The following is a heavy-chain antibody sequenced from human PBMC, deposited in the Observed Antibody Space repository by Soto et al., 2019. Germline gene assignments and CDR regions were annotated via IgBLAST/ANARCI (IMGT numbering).Heavy chain of an antibody. V-gene: IGHV3-23*01. J-gene: IGHJ4*02. CDR1: AFTFNNHA. D-gene: IGHD1-26*01. Sequence: VGSLRLSCAASAFTFNNHAMNWVRQAPGKGLEWVSGISARGDITKYADSVEGRFTTSRDNSKNTLYLQMHSLRAEDTAVYYCARGPVRGAFNHLDYWGQGTLVTVS. CDR3: ARGPVRGAFNHLDY. CDR2: ISARGDIT.